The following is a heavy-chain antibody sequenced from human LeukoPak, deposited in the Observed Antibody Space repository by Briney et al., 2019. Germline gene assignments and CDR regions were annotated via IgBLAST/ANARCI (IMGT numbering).Heavy chain of an antibody. CDR1: GFTFSSYA. Sequence: GGSLRLSCAASGFTFSSYAMSWVRQAPGKGLEWVSYISSSSSTIYYADSVKGRFTISRDNAKNSLYLQMNSLRAEDTAVYYCARDLYSNTDYWGQGTLVTVSS. CDR3: ARDLYSNTDY. CDR2: ISSSSSTI. J-gene: IGHJ4*02. D-gene: IGHD4-11*01. V-gene: IGHV3-48*01.